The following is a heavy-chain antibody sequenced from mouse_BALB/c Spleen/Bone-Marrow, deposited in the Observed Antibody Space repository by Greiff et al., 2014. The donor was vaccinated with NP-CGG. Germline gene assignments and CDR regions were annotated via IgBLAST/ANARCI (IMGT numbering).Heavy chain of an antibody. CDR3: ARGDYGSSYRDFDV. CDR2: VNPNNGGT. CDR1: GYTFTDYY. D-gene: IGHD1-1*01. V-gene: IGHV1-34*02. Sequence: VQLKESGADLVKPGASVKLSCKASGYTFTDYYIHWVKQRPGQSLEWIGGVNPNNGGTNNNQKFKGKAIFTVDKSSSTAYMGLRSLTSEDSAVYYCARGDYGSSYRDFDVWGAGTTVTVSS. J-gene: IGHJ1*01.